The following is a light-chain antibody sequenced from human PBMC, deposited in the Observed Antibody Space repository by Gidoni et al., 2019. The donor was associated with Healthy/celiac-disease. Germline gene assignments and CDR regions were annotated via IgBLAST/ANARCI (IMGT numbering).Light chain of an antibody. Sequence: DIQMTQSPSSLSASGGDRVTLTCRASQSISSYLNWYQQKPGKAPKLLIYAASSLQSGVPSRFSGSGSGTDFTLTISSLQPGDFATDYCQQSYSTPQAFGQGTKVEIK. CDR1: QSISSY. CDR2: AAS. J-gene: IGKJ1*01. V-gene: IGKV1-39*01. CDR3: QQSYSTPQA.